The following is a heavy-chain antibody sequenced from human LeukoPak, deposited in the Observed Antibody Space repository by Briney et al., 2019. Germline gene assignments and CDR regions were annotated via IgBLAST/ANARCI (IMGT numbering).Heavy chain of an antibody. D-gene: IGHD6-19*01. CDR1: GGSISSYY. CDR3: ARSSGVAGHFDY. V-gene: IGHV4-4*07. Sequence: KPSETLSLTCTVSGGSISSYYWRWIRQPAGKGLEWIGRIYTSGSTNYNPSPKSGVTMSVDTSENQFSLKLSSVTAADTAVYYCARSSGVAGHFDYWGQGTLVTVSS. CDR2: IYTSGST. J-gene: IGHJ4*02.